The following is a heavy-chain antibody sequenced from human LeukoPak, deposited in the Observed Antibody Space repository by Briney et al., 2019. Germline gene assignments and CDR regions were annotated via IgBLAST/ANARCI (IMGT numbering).Heavy chain of an antibody. J-gene: IGHJ5*02. CDR2: MCYAGAT. Sequence: SQTLSLVCSVSGGSISSVGYCWGWIRQPPGKGPEWFVTMCYAGATHYNPSLKSRVTISIDTSKSQFALNLSSVTAANTAVYYCARQRQGSDWLDPGGQGTLVTVSS. V-gene: IGHV4-39*01. CDR3: ARQRQGSDWLDP. CDR1: GGSISSVGYC.